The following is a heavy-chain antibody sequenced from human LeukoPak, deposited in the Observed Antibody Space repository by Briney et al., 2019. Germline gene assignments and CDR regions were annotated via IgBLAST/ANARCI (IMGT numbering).Heavy chain of an antibody. CDR1: GYTFTGYY. V-gene: IGHV1-2*02. J-gene: IGHJ6*03. D-gene: IGHD6-6*01. Sequence: ASVKVSCKASGYTFTGYYMHWVRQAPGQGLEWMGWINPNSGGTKYAQKFQGRVTMTRDTSISTAYMELSRLRSDDTAVYYCARDKSIAATYYYYYYMDVWGKGTTVTVSS. CDR3: ARDKSIAATYYYYYYMDV. CDR2: INPNSGGT.